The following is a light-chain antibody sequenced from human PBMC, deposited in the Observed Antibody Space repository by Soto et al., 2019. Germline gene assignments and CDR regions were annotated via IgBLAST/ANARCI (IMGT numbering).Light chain of an antibody. CDR3: QQYNSYSKT. Sequence: DIQMTQSPSTLSASVGDRVTITCRASQSISSWLAWYQQKPGKAPKLLIYKASSLESGVPSRFSGSGSGTEFTLTISSLRPDDFATYYCQQYNSYSKTFGQGTKLDIK. CDR1: QSISSW. CDR2: KAS. V-gene: IGKV1-5*03. J-gene: IGKJ1*01.